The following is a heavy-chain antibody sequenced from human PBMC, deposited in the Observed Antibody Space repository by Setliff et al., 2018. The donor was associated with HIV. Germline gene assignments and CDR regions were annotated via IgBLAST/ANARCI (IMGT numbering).Heavy chain of an antibody. Sequence: PGGSLRLSCAASGFTVSYYGMTWVRQAPGKGLEWVANIKKDGSQKYYVDSVRGRFTISRDNGKNSLYLQMNSLRAEDTAVYYCAVTSMASSFDYWGQGALVTVSS. J-gene: IGHJ4*02. CDR3: AVTSMASSFDY. V-gene: IGHV3-7*01. D-gene: IGHD5-18*01. CDR1: GFTVSYYG. CDR2: IKKDGSQK.